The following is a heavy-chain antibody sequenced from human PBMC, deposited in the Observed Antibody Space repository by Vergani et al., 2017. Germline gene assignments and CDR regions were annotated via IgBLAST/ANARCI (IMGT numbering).Heavy chain of an antibody. CDR2: INPNSGGT. J-gene: IGHJ3*02. CDR3: ARIPWLRLNVHSFDI. D-gene: IGHD5-12*01. CDR1: GYTFTGYY. V-gene: IGHV1-2*02. Sequence: QVQLVQSGAEVKKPGASVKVSCKASGYTFTGYYMHWVRQAPGQGLEWMGWINPNSGGTNYAQKFQGRVTMTRDTSISTAYMELSRLRSDDTAVYYCARIPWLRLNVHSFDIWGQGTMVTVSS.